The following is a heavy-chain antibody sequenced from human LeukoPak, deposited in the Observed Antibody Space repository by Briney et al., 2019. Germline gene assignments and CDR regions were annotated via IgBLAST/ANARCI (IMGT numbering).Heavy chain of an antibody. CDR3: ARARVSSGWYGFFDY. D-gene: IGHD6-19*01. Sequence: SLRLSCAASGFTVSSNYMSWVRQAPGKGLEWGSVIYSGGSTYYADSVKGRFTISRDNSKNTLYLQMNSLRAEDTAVYYCARARVSSGWYGFFDYWGQGTLVTVSA. V-gene: IGHV3-53*01. J-gene: IGHJ4*02. CDR2: IYSGGST. CDR1: GFTVSSNY.